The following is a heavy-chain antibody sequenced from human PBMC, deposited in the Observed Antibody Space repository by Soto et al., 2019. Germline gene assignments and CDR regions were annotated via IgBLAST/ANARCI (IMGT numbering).Heavy chain of an antibody. Sequence: SETLSLTCSISGDSISSYYWSWIRQPPGKELEWIGYINYNGNTNRNPSLRGRVTISIDTSKNELSLRLSSVTAADTAVYYCAKYTGYSSSHRYYYYGMDVWGQGTTVTVSS. J-gene: IGHJ6*02. CDR1: GDSISSYY. CDR2: INYNGNT. V-gene: IGHV4-59*01. CDR3: AKYTGYSSSHRYYYYGMDV. D-gene: IGHD6-13*01.